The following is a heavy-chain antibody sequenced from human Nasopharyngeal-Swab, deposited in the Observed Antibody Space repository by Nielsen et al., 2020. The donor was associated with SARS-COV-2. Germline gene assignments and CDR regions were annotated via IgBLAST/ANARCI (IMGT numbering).Heavy chain of an antibody. J-gene: IGHJ4*02. V-gene: IGHV3-33*01. D-gene: IGHD1-26*01. CDR3: ARDGTVGATGLDY. CDR1: GFTFSNYG. CDR2: IWYDGSNK. Sequence: GESLKISCAASGFTFSNYGMHWVRQAPGKGLEWVAVIWYDGSNKYYADSVKGRFTISRDNSKNTLYLQMNSLRAEDTAVYYCARDGTVGATGLDYWGQGTLVAVSS.